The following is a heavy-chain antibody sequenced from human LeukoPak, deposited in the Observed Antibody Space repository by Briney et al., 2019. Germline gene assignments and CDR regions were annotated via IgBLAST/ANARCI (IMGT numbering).Heavy chain of an antibody. V-gene: IGHV1-69*01. CDR2: IIPIFGTA. Sequence: SVKVSCKASGGTFSSYAISWLQQAPGQGLEWMGGIIPIFGTANYAQKFQGRVTITADESPNPAYMELSSLRSEDTTVYYCASLERIAAAAPFDYWGQGTLVTVSS. CDR1: GGTFSSYA. CDR3: ASLERIAAAAPFDY. D-gene: IGHD6-13*01. J-gene: IGHJ4*02.